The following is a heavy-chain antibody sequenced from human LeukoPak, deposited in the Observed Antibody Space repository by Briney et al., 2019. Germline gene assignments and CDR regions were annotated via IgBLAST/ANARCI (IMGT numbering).Heavy chain of an antibody. D-gene: IGHD3-10*01. CDR3: ARSPNYYGSGSLFDP. J-gene: IGHJ5*02. CDR2: MYYSGST. V-gene: IGHV4-30-4*01. CDR1: GGSISSGDYY. Sequence: SETLSLTCTVSGGSISSGDYYWSWIRQPPGKGLEWIAYMYYSGSTYYNPSLKSRVTMSADTSKNQLSLKLSSVTAADTAMYYCARSPNYYGSGSLFDPWGQGTLVTVSS.